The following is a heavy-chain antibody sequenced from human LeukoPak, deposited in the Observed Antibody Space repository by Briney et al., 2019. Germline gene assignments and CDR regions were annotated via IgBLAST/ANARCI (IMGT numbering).Heavy chain of an antibody. Sequence: PSETLSLTCTVSGGSISSKSYYWGWIRQPPGKGLEWIGHIYSSGSTYYNPSLKSRVTISVDTSKNQFSLKLSSVTAADTAVYYCAGDGQTLFSSGYPEYFQHWGQGTLVTVSS. CDR1: GGSISSKSYY. V-gene: IGHV4-39*07. CDR3: AGDGQTLFSSGYPEYFQH. J-gene: IGHJ1*01. D-gene: IGHD3-22*01. CDR2: IYSSGST.